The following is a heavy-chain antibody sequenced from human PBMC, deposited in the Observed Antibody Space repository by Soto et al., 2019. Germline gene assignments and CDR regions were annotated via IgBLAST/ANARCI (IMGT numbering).Heavy chain of an antibody. CDR3: ARHRRYGDYPYYYYYMDV. D-gene: IGHD4-17*01. CDR1: GGSISSSNYY. V-gene: IGHV4-39*01. CDR2: IYYSGST. J-gene: IGHJ6*03. Sequence: SETLSLTCTVSGGSISSSNYYWGWIRQPPGKGLEWIGSIYYSGSTYYNPSLKSRVTISVDTSKNQFSLKLSSLTAADTAVYYCARHRRYGDYPYYYYYMDVWGKGTTVTVSS.